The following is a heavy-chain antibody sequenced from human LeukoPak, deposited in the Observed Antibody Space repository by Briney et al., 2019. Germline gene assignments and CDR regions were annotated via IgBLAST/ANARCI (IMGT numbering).Heavy chain of an antibody. V-gene: IGHV4-34*01. CDR2: INHSGST. J-gene: IGHJ3*02. CDR1: GGSFSGYY. D-gene: IGHD3-10*02. CDR3: ARAVPRLDAFDI. Sequence: PSETLSLTCAVYGGSFSGYYWSWIRQPPGKGLEWIGEINHSGSTNYNPSLKSRVTISVDTSKNQFSLKLSSVTAADTAVYYCARAVPRLDAFDIWGQGTMVTVSS.